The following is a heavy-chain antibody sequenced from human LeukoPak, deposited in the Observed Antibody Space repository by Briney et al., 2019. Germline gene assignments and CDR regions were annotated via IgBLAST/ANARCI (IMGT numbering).Heavy chain of an antibody. V-gene: IGHV3-23*01. CDR1: GFTFTTYW. CDR2: ISASGANR. J-gene: IGHJ4*02. Sequence: SGGSLRLSCAASGFTFTTYWMSWVRQAPGKGLEWVSGISASGANRYYADSMKGRFTISRDNSRDTLSVQINSLRAEDTAVYYCAKLQSVVIPAAMLGFDYWGQGILVTVSS. D-gene: IGHD2-2*01. CDR3: AKLQSVVIPAAMLGFDY.